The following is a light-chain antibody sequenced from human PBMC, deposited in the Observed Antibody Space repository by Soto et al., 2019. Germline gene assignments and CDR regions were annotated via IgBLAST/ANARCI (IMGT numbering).Light chain of an antibody. CDR1: QGIRNW. CDR2: HAS. Sequence: DIQMTQSPSTLSASIGDRVTIACRASQGIRNWLAWYQQKPGKAPKLLIFHASSLESGVPSRFSGSGSGTEFTLTISSLQSDDFATYYCQQYNTYPTFGQGTKVEIK. V-gene: IGKV1-5*01. CDR3: QQYNTYPT. J-gene: IGKJ1*01.